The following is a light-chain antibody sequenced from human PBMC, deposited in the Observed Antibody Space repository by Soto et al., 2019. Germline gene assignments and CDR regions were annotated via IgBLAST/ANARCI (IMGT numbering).Light chain of an antibody. CDR3: QPRSNWPSIP. Sequence: EVGLTQSAATLSLSPGERATLSCRASQSVSSYLAWYQQKPGQAPRLLIYDASNRATGIPARFSGSGSGTDFTLTINSLEPEDSAVYYCQPRSNWPSIPFGQRRLLAIK. J-gene: IGKJ5*01. CDR1: QSVSSY. V-gene: IGKV3-11*01. CDR2: DAS.